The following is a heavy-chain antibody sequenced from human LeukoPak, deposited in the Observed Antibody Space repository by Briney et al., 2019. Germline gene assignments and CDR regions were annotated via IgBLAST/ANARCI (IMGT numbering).Heavy chain of an antibody. Sequence: GRSLRMSSATSGFALDYYSMHWVREAAGKGMWGVAVMRGSSGSIGYADYVKGRFTISRDNAKNSLYLQMNSLRAEDMALYYCAKALMGIAAGSAFDYWGQGTLVTVSS. CDR3: AKALMGIAAGSAFDY. J-gene: IGHJ4*02. D-gene: IGHD6-13*01. V-gene: IGHV3-9*03. CDR1: GFALDYYS. CDR2: MRGSSGSI.